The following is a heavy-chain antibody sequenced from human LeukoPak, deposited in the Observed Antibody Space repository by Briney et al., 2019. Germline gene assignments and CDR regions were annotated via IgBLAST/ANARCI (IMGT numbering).Heavy chain of an antibody. CDR1: GFTFSSYG. CDR3: ATARDFGELFFDY. Sequence: GGSLRLSCAASGFTFSSYGMHWVRQAPGKGLEWVAVISYDRSNKYYADSVKGRFTISRDNSKNTLYLQMNSLRAEDTAVYYCATARDFGELFFDYWGQGTLVTVSS. CDR2: ISYDRSNK. J-gene: IGHJ4*02. D-gene: IGHD3-10*01. V-gene: IGHV3-30*03.